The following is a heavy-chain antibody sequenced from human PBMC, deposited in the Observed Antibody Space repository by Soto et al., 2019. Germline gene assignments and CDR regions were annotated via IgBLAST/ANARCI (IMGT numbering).Heavy chain of an antibody. CDR1: GFSFNNYA. J-gene: IGHJ4*02. Sequence: PGGSLRLSCAASGFSFNNYAVGWVRQTPGKGLEWVSVISGNAGRTYYADSVKGRFIISRDNSRETLSLQMDSLRGDDTAIYYCAKTKGNYCSGGSCYYFDKWGQGVLVTVSS. CDR3: AKTKGNYCSGGSCYYFDK. D-gene: IGHD2-15*01. CDR2: ISGNAGRT. V-gene: IGHV3-23*01.